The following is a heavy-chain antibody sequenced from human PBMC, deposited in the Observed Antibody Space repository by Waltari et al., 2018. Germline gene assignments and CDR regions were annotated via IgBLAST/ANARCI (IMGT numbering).Heavy chain of an antibody. CDR3: AKGAQTAWFDP. J-gene: IGHJ5*02. Sequence: EVQLLESGGGLVQPGGSLRLSCAASAFNFGTSSMSWVRQTPGNGLEWVSSINSDGGFTPYADSVKGRFTISRDNSRNTLFLQMNSLRAEDTAVYYCAKGAQTAWFDPWGQGTLVTVSS. CDR2: INSDGGFT. V-gene: IGHV3-23*01. CDR1: AFNFGTSS.